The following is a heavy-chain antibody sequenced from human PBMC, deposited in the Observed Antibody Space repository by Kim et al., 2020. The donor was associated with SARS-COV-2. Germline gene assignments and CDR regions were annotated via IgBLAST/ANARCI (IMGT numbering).Heavy chain of an antibody. Sequence: GGSLRLSCAVSGFIFRNYGMHWVRQAPGKGLEWVAVIWYDGSIKYYADSVKGRFTISRDNSKNTLYLQMNSLRAEDTAVYYCAKAPADGDYYYWGQGTLVTVSS. V-gene: IGHV3-33*06. CDR1: GFIFRNYG. CDR2: IWYDGSIK. J-gene: IGHJ4*02. CDR3: AKAPADGDYYY. D-gene: IGHD4-17*01.